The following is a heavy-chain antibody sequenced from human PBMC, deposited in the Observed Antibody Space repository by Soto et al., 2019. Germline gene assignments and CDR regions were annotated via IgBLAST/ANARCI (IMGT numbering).Heavy chain of an antibody. CDR1: GGIFSRYA. D-gene: IGHD1-26*01. CDR3: ARGPYSGSYYDYYFAMDV. CDR2: IIPIFGTP. Sequence: GASVKVSCKASGGIFSRYAISWVRQAPGQGLEWMGGIIPIFGTPNYAQKFQGRVTITADESTSTGYMELSSLRSEDTAVYYCARGPYSGSYYDYYFAMDVWGQGXTVTVYS. V-gene: IGHV1-69*13. J-gene: IGHJ6*02.